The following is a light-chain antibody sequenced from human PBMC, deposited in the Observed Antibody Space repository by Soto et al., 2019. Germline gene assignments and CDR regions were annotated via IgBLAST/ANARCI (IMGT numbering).Light chain of an antibody. J-gene: IGKJ2*01. CDR1: QSVSSY. CDR3: QQRFNWPRFT. V-gene: IGKV3-11*01. CDR2: DAS. Sequence: EIVLTQSPATLSLSPGERATLSCRASQSVSSYLAWYQQKPGQAPRLLIYDASNRATGIPARFSGGASGTDFTLTISSLEPEDFAVYYCQQRFNWPRFTFGQLTKLEIK.